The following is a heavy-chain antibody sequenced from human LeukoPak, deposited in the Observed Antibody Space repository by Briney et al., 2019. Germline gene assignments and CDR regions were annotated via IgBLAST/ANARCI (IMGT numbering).Heavy chain of an antibody. Sequence: SETLSLTCTVSGYSISSGYYRGWIRQPPGKGLEWIGSIYHSGSTYYNPSLKSRVTISVDTSKNQFSLKLSSVTAADTAVYYCARAGYYYDSSGYYFDYWGQGTLVTVSS. V-gene: IGHV4-38-2*02. D-gene: IGHD3-22*01. CDR3: ARAGYYYDSSGYYFDY. CDR1: GYSISSGYY. CDR2: IYHSGST. J-gene: IGHJ4*02.